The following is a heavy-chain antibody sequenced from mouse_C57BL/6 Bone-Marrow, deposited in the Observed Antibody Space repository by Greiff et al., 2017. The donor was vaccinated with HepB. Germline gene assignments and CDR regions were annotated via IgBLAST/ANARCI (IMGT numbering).Heavy chain of an antibody. D-gene: IGHD1-1*01. J-gene: IGHJ1*03. CDR3: ARGGFSYYGSSDGYFDV. CDR1: GYTFTSYN. V-gene: IGHV1-12*01. Sequence: QVQLQQSGAELVRPGASVKMSCKASGYTFTSYNMHWVKQTPRQGLEWIGAIYPGNGDTSYNQKLKGKATLTVDKSSSTAYMQLSSLTSEDSAVDFCARGGFSYYGSSDGYFDVWGTGTTVTVSS. CDR2: IYPGNGDT.